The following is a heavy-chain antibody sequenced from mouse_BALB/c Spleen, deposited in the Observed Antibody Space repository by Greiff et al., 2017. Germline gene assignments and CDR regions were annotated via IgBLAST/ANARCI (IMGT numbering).Heavy chain of an antibody. Sequence: VKLMESGPGLVAPSQSLSITCTVSGFSLTSYGVHWVRQPPGKGLEWLGVIWAGGSTNYNSALMSRLSISKDNSKSQVFLKMNSLQTDDTAMYYCARDGGYGNYGYFDYWGQGTTLTVSS. CDR1: GFSLTSYG. J-gene: IGHJ2*01. CDR2: IWAGGST. CDR3: ARDGGYGNYGYFDY. D-gene: IGHD2-1*01. V-gene: IGHV2-9*02.